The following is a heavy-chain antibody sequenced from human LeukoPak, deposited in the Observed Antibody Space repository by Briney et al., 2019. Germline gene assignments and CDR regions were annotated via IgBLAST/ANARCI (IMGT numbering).Heavy chain of an antibody. Sequence: SVKVSFKAAGGTLSTHTISWMRQAHGQGLEWMGGILPVVGTVNYAQKFQGRITISADESTGTAYMELSSLRFEDTAVYYCARPTGSGWPWFFDLWGRGTLVTVSS. CDR1: GGTLSTHT. J-gene: IGHJ2*01. V-gene: IGHV1-69*01. D-gene: IGHD6-19*01. CDR2: ILPVVGTV. CDR3: ARPTGSGWPWFFDL.